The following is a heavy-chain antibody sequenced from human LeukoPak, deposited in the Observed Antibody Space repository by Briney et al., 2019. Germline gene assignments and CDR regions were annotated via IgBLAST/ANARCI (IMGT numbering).Heavy chain of an antibody. CDR3: ARGPPTSYCSGGSCDSWFDP. Sequence: GASVKVSCKASGYTFTSYDINWVRQATGQGLEWMGWMNPNSGNTGYAQKFQGRVTITRDTSASTTYMELSSLRSEDTALYYCARGPPTSYCSGGSCDSWFDPWGRGTLVTVSS. CDR1: GYTFTSYD. V-gene: IGHV1-8*01. J-gene: IGHJ5*02. CDR2: MNPNSGNT. D-gene: IGHD2-15*01.